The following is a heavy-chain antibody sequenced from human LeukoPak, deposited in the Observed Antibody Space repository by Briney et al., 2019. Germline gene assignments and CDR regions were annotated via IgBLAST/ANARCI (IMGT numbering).Heavy chain of an antibody. Sequence: ASVKVSCKASGYTFTSYGFSWVRQAPGQGLEWMGWISAYNGDTKYALNLQGRVTMTTDTSTSTAYMELRSLRSDDTAVYYCARVDYYDSSGYYGHFDYWGQGTLVTVSS. CDR3: ARVDYYDSSGYYGHFDY. V-gene: IGHV1-18*01. J-gene: IGHJ4*02. D-gene: IGHD3-22*01. CDR1: GYTFTSYG. CDR2: ISAYNGDT.